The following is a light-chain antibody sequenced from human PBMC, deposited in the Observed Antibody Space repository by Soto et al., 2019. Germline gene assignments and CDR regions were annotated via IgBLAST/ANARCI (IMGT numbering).Light chain of an antibody. J-gene: IGKJ1*01. Sequence: DVVLTQSPLSLPVTPGQPASISCRSSQSLVYVDGHTYLNWFQQRPGQSPRRVIFKVSHRDSGVPGRFSGSGSGTNPTLKISRVEVEDVGPYYCMQNSHGPGTFGKGTKVEIK. CDR3: MQNSHGPGT. CDR1: QSLVYVDGHTY. CDR2: KVS. V-gene: IGKV2-30*01.